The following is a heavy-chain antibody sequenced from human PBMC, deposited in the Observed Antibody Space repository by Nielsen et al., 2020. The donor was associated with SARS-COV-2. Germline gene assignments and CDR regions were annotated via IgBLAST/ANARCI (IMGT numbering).Heavy chain of an antibody. J-gene: IGHJ4*02. D-gene: IGHD3-3*01. CDR3: AKEDGITIFGVVTIARGFDY. V-gene: IGHV3-11*06. CDR2: ISSSSSYT. Sequence: WIRQPPGKGLEWVSYISSSSSYTNYADSVKGRFTISRDNSKNTLYLQMNSLRAEDTAVYYCAKEDGITIFGVVTIARGFDYWGQGTLVTVSS.